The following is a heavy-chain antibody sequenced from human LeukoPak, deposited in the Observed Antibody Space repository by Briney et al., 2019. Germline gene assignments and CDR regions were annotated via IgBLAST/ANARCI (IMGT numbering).Heavy chain of an antibody. CDR3: AREPLRQQWLVDAFDI. J-gene: IGHJ3*02. CDR1: GGTFISYA. CDR2: IIPIFGTA. Sequence: SVKVSCKASGGTFISYAISWVRQAPGQGLEWMGRIIPIFGTANYAQKFHGRVTITTHESTSTAYMELSSLSPEDAAVYYCAREPLRQQWLVDAFDIWGQGTMVTVSS. V-gene: IGHV1-69*05. D-gene: IGHD6-19*01.